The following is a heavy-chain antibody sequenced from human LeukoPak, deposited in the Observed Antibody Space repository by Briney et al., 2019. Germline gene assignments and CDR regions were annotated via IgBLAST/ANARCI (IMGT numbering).Heavy chain of an antibody. CDR3: ARRVAVADLDMYYFDY. Sequence: GSSVKVSCKASGGTFSSYAISWVRQAPGQGLEWMGGIIPIFGTANYAQKFQGRVTITADESTSTAYMELSSLRSEDTAVYYCARRVAVADLDMYYFDYWGQGTLVTVSS. J-gene: IGHJ4*02. CDR1: GGTFSSYA. D-gene: IGHD6-19*01. V-gene: IGHV1-69*01. CDR2: IIPIFGTA.